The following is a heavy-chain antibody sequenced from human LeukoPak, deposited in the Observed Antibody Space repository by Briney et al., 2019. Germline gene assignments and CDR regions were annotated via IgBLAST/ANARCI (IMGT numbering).Heavy chain of an antibody. J-gene: IGHJ4*02. CDR1: GYTFTGYY. CDR2: FNPDSGGA. CDR3: ARQQQLLDY. Sequence: ASVKVSCKASGYTFTGYYMHWMRQAPGQGLEWMGWFNPDSGGAHYAQKFQGRVTMTRDTSISTAYMGLNRLRSDDTAVYYCARQQQLLDYWGQGTLVTVSS. D-gene: IGHD6-13*01. V-gene: IGHV1-2*02.